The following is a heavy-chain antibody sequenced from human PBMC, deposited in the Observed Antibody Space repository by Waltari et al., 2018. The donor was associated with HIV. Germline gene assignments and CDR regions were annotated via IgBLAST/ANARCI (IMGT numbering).Heavy chain of an antibody. Sequence: EVQLVESGGGPVKPGESLRLSCVTSGFIFKTYSINWVRQAPGKGPEWVSSISSSGNFKHYADSVKGRFTISRDNAENSLYLQMNGLRAEDTAIYYCARDSRGSTWSLNWFDPWGQGTLVTVSS. J-gene: IGHJ5*02. V-gene: IGHV3-21*02. CDR3: ARDSRGSTWSLNWFDP. CDR2: ISSSGNFK. D-gene: IGHD6-6*01. CDR1: GFIFKTYS.